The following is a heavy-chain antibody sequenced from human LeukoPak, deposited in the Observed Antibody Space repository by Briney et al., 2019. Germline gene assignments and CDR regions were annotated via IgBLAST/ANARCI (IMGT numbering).Heavy chain of an antibody. Sequence: GGSLRLSCAASGFTFSTYWMSWVRQAPGKGLEWVANIKQDGSDKFYTDSMKGRFTISRDNAKNSVYLQMDSLRAEDTAVYYCAREKYCTPTDCLHGRFYFNSWGQGTPVTVSS. CDR3: AREKYCTPTDCLHGRFYFNS. V-gene: IGHV3-7*01. CDR2: IKQDGSDK. D-gene: IGHD2-8*01. CDR1: GFTFSTYW. J-gene: IGHJ4*02.